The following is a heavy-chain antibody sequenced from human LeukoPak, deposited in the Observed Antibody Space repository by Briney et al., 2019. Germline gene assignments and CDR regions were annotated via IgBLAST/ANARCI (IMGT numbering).Heavy chain of an antibody. Sequence: PSATLSLTFTVSGDSISSYYWSWIRQPPGKGLKRIGYIYYSGGAKYNPSLKSRVTISVDTSKNQFSLKLTSVTAADTAVYYCARDIGAARSDYWGQGTLVTVSS. CDR3: ARDIGAARSDY. D-gene: IGHD6-6*01. J-gene: IGHJ4*02. CDR2: IYYSGGA. V-gene: IGHV4-59*01. CDR1: GDSISSYY.